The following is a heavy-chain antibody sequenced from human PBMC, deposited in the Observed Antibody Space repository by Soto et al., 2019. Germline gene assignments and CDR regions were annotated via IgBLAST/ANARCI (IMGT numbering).Heavy chain of an antibody. Sequence: PGGSLRLSCVGSGSTFSNYSINWVRQAPGKGLEWVSSISSRSDIYYADSVKGRFTISRDNAKNSVSLQMNSLRAEDTAVYYCAREYTAWPLAYGLDVWGQGTTVTVSS. D-gene: IGHD2-2*02. CDR3: AREYTAWPLAYGLDV. CDR1: GSTFSNYS. CDR2: ISSRSDI. V-gene: IGHV3-21*01. J-gene: IGHJ6*02.